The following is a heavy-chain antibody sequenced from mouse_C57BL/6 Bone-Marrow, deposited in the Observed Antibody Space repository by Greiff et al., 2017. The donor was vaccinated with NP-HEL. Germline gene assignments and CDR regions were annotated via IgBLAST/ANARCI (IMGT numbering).Heavy chain of an antibody. Sequence: ESGPGLVKPSQSLSLTCSVTGYSITSGYYWNWIRQFPGNKLEWMGYISYDGSNNYNPSLKNRISITRDTSKNQFFLKLNSVTTEDTATYYCARGRIYYYGSSFHYYAMDYWGQGTSVTVSS. V-gene: IGHV3-6*01. CDR2: ISYDGSN. J-gene: IGHJ4*01. D-gene: IGHD1-1*01. CDR3: ARGRIYYYGSSFHYYAMDY. CDR1: GYSITSGYY.